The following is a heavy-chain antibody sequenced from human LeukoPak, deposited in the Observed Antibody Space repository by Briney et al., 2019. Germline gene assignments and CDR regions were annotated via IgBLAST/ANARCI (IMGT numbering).Heavy chain of an antibody. V-gene: IGHV4-39*07. CDR2: IYYSGST. CDR1: DGSISSSSYY. Sequence: PSETLSLTCTVSDGSISSSSYYWGWIRQPPGKGLEWIGSIYYSGSTYYNPSLKSRVTISVDTSKNQFSLKLSSVTAADTAVYFCARAYSSSWYFNWFDPWGQGTQVTVSS. CDR3: ARAYSSSWYFNWFDP. J-gene: IGHJ5*02. D-gene: IGHD6-13*01.